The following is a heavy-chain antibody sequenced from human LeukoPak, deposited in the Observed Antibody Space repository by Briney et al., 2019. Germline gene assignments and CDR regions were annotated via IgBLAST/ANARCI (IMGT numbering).Heavy chain of an antibody. V-gene: IGHV1-69*05. J-gene: IGHJ4*02. D-gene: IGHD3-3*01. CDR3: ASPPYYDNLGGFDY. Sequence: ASVKVSCKASGGTFSSYAISWVRQAPGQGLEWMGGIIPIFGTANYAQKFQGRVTITTDESTSTAYMELSSLRSEDTAAYYCASPPYYDNLGGFDYWGQGTLVTVSS. CDR2: IIPIFGTA. CDR1: GGTFSSYA.